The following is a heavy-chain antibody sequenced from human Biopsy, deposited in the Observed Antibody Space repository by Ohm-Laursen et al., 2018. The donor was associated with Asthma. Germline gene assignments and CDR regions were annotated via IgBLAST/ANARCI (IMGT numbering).Heavy chain of an antibody. V-gene: IGHV1-69*17. CDR2: IIPIFGIA. CDR1: GDSFSSYA. Sequence: GSSVKVSCKASGDSFSSYAISWVRQAPGQGLEWMGGIIPIFGIANYAQKFQGRVTITADKSTSTAYMELSSLRSEDTAVYYCARGGSYSSRRYYFDYWGQGTLVTVSS. CDR3: ARGGSYSSRRYYFDY. D-gene: IGHD1-26*01. J-gene: IGHJ4*02.